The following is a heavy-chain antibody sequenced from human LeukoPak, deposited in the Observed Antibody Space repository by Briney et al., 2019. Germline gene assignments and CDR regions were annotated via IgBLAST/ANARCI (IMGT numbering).Heavy chain of an antibody. CDR2: IYYSGST. J-gene: IGHJ4*02. Sequence: SGTLSLTCTVSGGSISSGDYYWSWIRQPPGKGLEWSGYIYYSGSTYYNPSLKSRVTISVDTSKNQFSLKLSSVTAADTAVYYCARLDSSGYSPIFDYWGQGTLVTVSS. V-gene: IGHV4-30-4*01. D-gene: IGHD3-22*01. CDR3: ARLDSSGYSPIFDY. CDR1: GGSISSGDYY.